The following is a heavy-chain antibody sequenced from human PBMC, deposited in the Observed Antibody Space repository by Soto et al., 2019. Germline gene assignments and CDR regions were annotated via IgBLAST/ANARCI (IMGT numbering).Heavy chain of an antibody. D-gene: IGHD4-17*01. J-gene: IGHJ5*02. CDR3: ASTFHDYGDYNWFDP. CDR1: GGSVSSGSYY. CDR2: IYYSGST. Sequence: SETLSLTCTVSGGSVSSGSYYWSWIRQPPGKGLEWIGYIYYSGSTNYNPSLKSRVTISVDTSKNQFSLKLSSVTAADTAVYYCASTFHDYGDYNWFDPWGQGTLGTVSS. V-gene: IGHV4-61*01.